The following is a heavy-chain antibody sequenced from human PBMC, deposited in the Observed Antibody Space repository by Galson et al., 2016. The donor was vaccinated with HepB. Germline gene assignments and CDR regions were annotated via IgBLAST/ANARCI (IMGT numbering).Heavy chain of an antibody. D-gene: IGHD2-21*01. J-gene: IGHJ4*02. CDR2: INSDESNT. Sequence: SLRLSCAASGFPFSTYGMGWVRQAPGKGLVWVSRINSDESNTNYADSVKGRFTISRDNAKNTLYLQMNSLRAEDTAVYYCARGGGYYYFDYWGQGNLVTVSS. CDR1: GFPFSTYG. V-gene: IGHV3-74*01. CDR3: ARGGGYYYFDY.